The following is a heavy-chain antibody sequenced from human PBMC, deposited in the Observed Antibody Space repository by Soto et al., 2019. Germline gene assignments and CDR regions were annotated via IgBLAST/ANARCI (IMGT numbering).Heavy chain of an antibody. CDR1: GDSMSSSLYF. V-gene: IGHV4-39*01. CDR3: ASGGLHGYTNGGLSYFHS. CDR2: IYNSGQT. D-gene: IGHD5-18*01. Sequence: SETLSLTCTVSGDSMSSSLYFWGWIRQPPGKGLEWIGNIYNSGQTYYNPSLKSRVSISVDTSKNQFSLQLSSVTAADTAVYYCASGGLHGYTNGGLSYFHSWGQGTLVTVSS. J-gene: IGHJ4*02.